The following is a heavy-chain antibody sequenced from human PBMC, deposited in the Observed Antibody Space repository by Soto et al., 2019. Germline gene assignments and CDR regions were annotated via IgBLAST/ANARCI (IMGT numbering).Heavy chain of an antibody. Sequence: PSETLSLTCTVSGGSISSGDYFWSWIRQPPGKGLEWIGYIYYSGSTYYNPSLKSRVTISVDTSKNQFSLKLSSVTAADTAVYYCARGPHNRNERGWFDPWGQGTLVTVSS. CDR2: IYYSGST. V-gene: IGHV4-30-4*01. CDR3: ARGPHNRNERGWFDP. D-gene: IGHD1-20*01. CDR1: GGSISSGDYF. J-gene: IGHJ5*02.